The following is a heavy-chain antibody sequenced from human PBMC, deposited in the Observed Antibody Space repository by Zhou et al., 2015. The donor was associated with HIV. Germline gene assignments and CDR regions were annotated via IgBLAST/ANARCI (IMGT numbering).Heavy chain of an antibody. CDR3: ARRVHWHFDL. V-gene: IGHV1-8*02. CDR1: GGTFGTYG. CDR2: MNPNSANT. J-gene: IGHJ2*01. Sequence: QVQLVQSGAEVKKPGSSVKVSCKASGGTFGTYGLTWVRQAPGQGLEWMGWMNPNSANTGYAQKFQGRVTMTRNTSITTAYMELSSLRSEDTAVYYCARRVHWHFDLWGRGTLVTVSS. D-gene: IGHD2-2*01.